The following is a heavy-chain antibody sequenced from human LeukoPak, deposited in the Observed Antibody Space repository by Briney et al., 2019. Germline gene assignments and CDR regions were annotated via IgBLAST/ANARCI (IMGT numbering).Heavy chain of an antibody. CDR3: ARGGSSVGAGY. D-gene: IGHD1-26*01. CDR1: GYTFSNYY. V-gene: IGHV1-18*04. CDR2: ISAYNGNT. J-gene: IGHJ4*02. Sequence: ASVKVSCKTSGYTFSNYYMHWVRQAPGQGLEWMGWISAYNGNTNYAQKLQGRVTMTTDTSTSTAYMELRSLRSDDTAVYYCARGGSSVGAGYWGQGTLVTVSS.